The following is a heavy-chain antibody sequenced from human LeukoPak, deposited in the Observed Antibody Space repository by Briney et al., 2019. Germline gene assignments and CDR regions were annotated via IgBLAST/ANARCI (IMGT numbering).Heavy chain of an antibody. V-gene: IGHV3-20*04. J-gene: IGHJ1*01. CDR1: TLCTADYG. CDR2: IDWSGDAT. D-gene: IGHD2-15*01. CDR3: ARDLSATWYSLGF. Sequence: PGKSLRLSCVASTLCTADYGMSWVRQAPGKGLEWVAGIDWSGDATSYSDSVKGRFTISRDNAKNPLYLQMTSLRAEDTAVYYCARDLSATWYSLGFWGQGTLVTVSS.